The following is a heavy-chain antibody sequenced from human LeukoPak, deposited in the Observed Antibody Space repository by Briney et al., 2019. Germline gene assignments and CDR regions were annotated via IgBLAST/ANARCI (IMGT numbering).Heavy chain of an antibody. J-gene: IGHJ3*02. D-gene: IGHD3-10*01. CDR3: ASITMVRGVILGDFDAFDI. CDR2: IYYSGST. CDR1: GGSISSSSYY. Sequence: SETLSLTCTVSGGSISSSSYYWGWIRQPPGKGLEWIGSIYYSGSTYYNPSLKSRVTISVDTSKNQFSLKLSSVTAADTAAYYCASITMVRGVILGDFDAFDIWGQGTMVTVSS. V-gene: IGHV4-39*01.